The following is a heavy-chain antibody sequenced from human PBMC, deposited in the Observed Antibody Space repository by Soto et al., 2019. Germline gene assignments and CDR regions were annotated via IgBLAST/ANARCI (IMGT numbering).Heavy chain of an antibody. V-gene: IGHV4-59*11. Sequence: QVQLQESGPGLVKPSETLSLTCNVSGGSISSHYWNWIRQPPGKGLEWIGYIYYSGTSRYNPSLKSRVTISIDTSNSQFSLKVSSLTAADTAVYYCARAFRQQPFDLWGQGTLVTVSS. CDR1: GGSISSHY. D-gene: IGHD6-13*01. J-gene: IGHJ4*02. CDR2: IYYSGTS. CDR3: ARAFRQQPFDL.